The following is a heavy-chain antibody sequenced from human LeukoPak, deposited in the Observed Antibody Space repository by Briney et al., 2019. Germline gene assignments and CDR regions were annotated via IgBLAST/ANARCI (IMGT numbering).Heavy chain of an antibody. Sequence: PGGSLRLSCSASGFIFNNNDMRWVRQAPGKGLEGVSGIGGSGARIIYADSVKGRFIISRDSPKNTLYLQMNSLRREDTPVFYCVSYVVVTGGDGFDIWGRGTMVIVSS. CDR3: VSYVVVTGGDGFDI. D-gene: IGHD2-21*02. J-gene: IGHJ3*02. V-gene: IGHV3-23*01. CDR2: IGGSGARI. CDR1: GFIFNNND.